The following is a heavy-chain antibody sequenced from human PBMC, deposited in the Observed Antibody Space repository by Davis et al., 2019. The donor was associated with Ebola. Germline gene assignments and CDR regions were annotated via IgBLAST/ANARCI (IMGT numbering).Heavy chain of an antibody. CDR3: LRYSRGTCARKGGFDI. CDR1: ELCLSSYS. CDR2: ISSGSDYI. V-gene: IGHV3-21*01. Sequence: SLSPSSLASELCLSSYSVNCVRPAPGKGLEWVSSISSGSDYIFYADSVNGRFTTYRDNAKSSLFLQMNSLRAEDTAVYYCLRYSRGTCARKGGFDIWGRGTLVTVSS. D-gene: IGHD3-22*01. J-gene: IGHJ3*02.